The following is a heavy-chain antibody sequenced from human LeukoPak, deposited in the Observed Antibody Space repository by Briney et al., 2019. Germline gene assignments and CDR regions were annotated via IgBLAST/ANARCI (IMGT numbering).Heavy chain of an antibody. CDR3: AKDSEAMRTVIFDY. Sequence: PGGSLRLSCAASGFTFSSYWMHWVRQAPGKGLVWVSRINSDGSSTSYADSVKGRFTISRDNSKNTLYLQMNSPRAEDTAVYYCAKDSEAMRTVIFDYWGQGTLVTVSS. D-gene: IGHD2-2*01. J-gene: IGHJ4*02. CDR1: GFTFSSYW. CDR2: INSDGSST. V-gene: IGHV3-74*01.